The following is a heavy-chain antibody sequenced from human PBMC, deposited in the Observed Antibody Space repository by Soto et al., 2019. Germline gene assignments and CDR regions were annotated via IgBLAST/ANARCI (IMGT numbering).Heavy chain of an antibody. J-gene: IGHJ4*02. Sequence: ESLKISCKGSGYRFTNYWIGWVRQMPGKGLEWMGIIYPGDSDTRYSPSFQGQVTISADKSINTAYLQWSSLKASDTAMYYCARDYCSGTTCYELDYWGQGTQVTVSS. D-gene: IGHD2-2*01. CDR3: ARDYCSGTTCYELDY. CDR1: GYRFTNYW. CDR2: IYPGDSDT. V-gene: IGHV5-51*01.